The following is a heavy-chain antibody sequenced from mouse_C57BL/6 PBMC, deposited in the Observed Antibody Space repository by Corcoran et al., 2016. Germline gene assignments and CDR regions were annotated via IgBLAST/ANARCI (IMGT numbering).Heavy chain of an antibody. CDR2: INTYSGVP. Sequence: QIQLVQSGPELKKPGETVKISCKASGYTFTTYGMSWVKQAQGKGLKWMGWINTYSGVPTYADDFKGRFAFSLETSASTAYLQINNLKNEDTATYFCARGLDYAMDYCGQGTPVTVSS. D-gene: IGHD2-13*01. CDR1: GYTFTTYG. CDR3: ARGLDYAMDY. J-gene: IGHJ4*01. V-gene: IGHV9-3*01.